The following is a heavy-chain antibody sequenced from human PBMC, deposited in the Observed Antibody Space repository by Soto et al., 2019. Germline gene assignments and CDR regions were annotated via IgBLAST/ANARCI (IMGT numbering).Heavy chain of an antibody. CDR3: VRELFGRRVWFDF. Sequence: ASVKVSCKASGYTFTSYGISWVRQAPGQGLEWMGWISAYNGNTNYAQKLQGRVTMTTDTSTSTAYMELRSLRSDDTAVYYCVRELFGRRVWFDFWGQGTLVPVSS. CDR2: ISAYNGNT. D-gene: IGHD3-10*01. J-gene: IGHJ5*01. V-gene: IGHV1-18*01. CDR1: GYTFTSYG.